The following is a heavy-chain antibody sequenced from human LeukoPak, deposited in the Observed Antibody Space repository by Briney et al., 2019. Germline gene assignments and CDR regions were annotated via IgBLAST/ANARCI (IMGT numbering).Heavy chain of an antibody. CDR1: GFSFSNYN. V-gene: IGHV3-48*01. J-gene: IGHJ4*02. CDR3: AREPTYSSSWHTTCDY. Sequence: PGGSLRLSCAASGFSFSNYNMNWVRQAPGKGLEWISYISISTRSIYYADSVKGRFTISRDNAKNSLYLQMNSLRAEDTAVYYCAREPTYSSSWHTTCDYWGQGTLVTVSS. D-gene: IGHD6-13*01. CDR2: ISISTRSI.